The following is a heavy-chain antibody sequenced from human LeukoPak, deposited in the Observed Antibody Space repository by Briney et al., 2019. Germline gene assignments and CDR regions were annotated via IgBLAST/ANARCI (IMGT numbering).Heavy chain of an antibody. CDR2: ISYDGRNK. CDR3: AKEIEAAARYYRMDV. J-gene: IGHJ6*02. V-gene: IGHV3-30*18. CDR1: GFILSSYG. D-gene: IGHD6-13*01. Sequence: GGSLRLSCAASGFILSSYGMHWVRQAPGKGLEWVTVISYDGRNKYYADSVKGRFTISRDNSKNTLYLQMNSLRAEDTAVYYCAKEIEAAARYYRMDVWGQGTTVTVSS.